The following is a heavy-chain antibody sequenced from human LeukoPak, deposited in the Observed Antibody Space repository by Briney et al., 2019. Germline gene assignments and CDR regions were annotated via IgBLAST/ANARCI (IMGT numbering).Heavy chain of an antibody. Sequence: ASVTVSCKVSGYTLTELSMHWVRQAPGKGLEWMGGFDPEDGETIYAQKFQGRVTITADESTSTAYMELSSLRSEDTAVYYCASRLGYCSGGSCYHPAFDIWGQGTMVTVSS. CDR1: GYTLTELS. D-gene: IGHD2-15*01. CDR2: FDPEDGET. J-gene: IGHJ3*02. V-gene: IGHV1-24*01. CDR3: ASRLGYCSGGSCYHPAFDI.